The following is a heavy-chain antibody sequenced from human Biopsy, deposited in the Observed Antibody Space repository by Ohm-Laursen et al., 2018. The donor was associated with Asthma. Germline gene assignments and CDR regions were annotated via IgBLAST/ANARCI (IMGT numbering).Heavy chain of an antibody. D-gene: IGHD3-22*01. J-gene: IGHJ4*03. CDR1: GFAVSRDY. CDR2: IYSGGTS. Sequence: SLRLSCSASGFAVSRDYMFWVRQAPGKGLEWVSVIYSGGTSHTADSVRGRFTISKDYSKNTLYLQMHSLRAEDTSVYYCAGGDSSNQSHYDFDYWGQGTLVTVSS. V-gene: IGHV3-53*01. CDR3: AGGDSSNQSHYDFDY.